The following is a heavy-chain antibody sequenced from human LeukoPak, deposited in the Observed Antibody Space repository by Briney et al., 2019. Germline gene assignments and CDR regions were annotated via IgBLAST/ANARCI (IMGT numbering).Heavy chain of an antibody. V-gene: IGHV3-7*01. CDR2: IKKDGREK. D-gene: IGHD3-3*01. J-gene: IGHJ4*02. CDR1: GFTFSSYW. CDR3: VITIFGVGPDY. Sequence: GGSLSFYCAASGFTFSSYWMGWVRQGPGKGREGVANIKKDGREKSYVDPVRGRFTISRDNAKNSLYLQMNGLRAGDTAVYYCVITIFGVGPDYWGQGTLVTVSS.